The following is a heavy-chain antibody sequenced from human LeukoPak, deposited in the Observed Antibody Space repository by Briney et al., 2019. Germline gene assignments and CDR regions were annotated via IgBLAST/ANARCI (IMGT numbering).Heavy chain of an antibody. D-gene: IGHD2-2*02. Sequence: ASVKVSCKASGYTFTSYPIHWVRQAPGQRPEWTGIIDASGESTTYAQKFQGRVTLNRDTSTSTDYMELSSLRSEDTAVYYCARGCGDSRCYIVQHWGQGTLVTVSS. CDR3: ARGCGDSRCYIVQH. CDR1: GYTFTSYP. J-gene: IGHJ1*01. V-gene: IGHV1-46*03. CDR2: IDASGEST.